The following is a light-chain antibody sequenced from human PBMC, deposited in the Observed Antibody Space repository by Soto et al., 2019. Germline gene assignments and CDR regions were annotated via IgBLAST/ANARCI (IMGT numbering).Light chain of an antibody. V-gene: IGKV3-15*01. Sequence: EIVMTQSPATLSVSPGETATLSCRASQRVSYNLAWYQQKPGQGPRLLIYGAFTRATGIPARFSRSGSVTDFTLTNTTPQSEDFALYYCQQYKNWPPLTCGGGTKVEIK. CDR2: GAF. J-gene: IGKJ4*01. CDR1: QRVSYN. CDR3: QQYKNWPPLT.